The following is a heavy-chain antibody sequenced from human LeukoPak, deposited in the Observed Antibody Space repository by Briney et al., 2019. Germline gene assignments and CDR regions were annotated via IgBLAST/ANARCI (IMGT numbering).Heavy chain of an antibody. Sequence: KSSETLSLTCTVSGGSISSYYWSWIRQPPGKGLEWIGYIYYSGSTNYNPSLKSRVTISVDTSRNQFSLKLSSVTAADTAVYYCASGNPGYSSSWYYFDYWGQGTLVTVSS. CDR3: ASGNPGYSSSWYYFDY. CDR1: GGSISSYY. J-gene: IGHJ4*02. CDR2: IYYSGST. D-gene: IGHD6-13*01. V-gene: IGHV4-59*01.